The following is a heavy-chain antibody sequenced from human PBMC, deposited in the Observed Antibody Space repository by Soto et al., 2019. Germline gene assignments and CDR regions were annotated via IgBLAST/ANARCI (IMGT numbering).Heavy chain of an antibody. J-gene: IGHJ5*02. CDR2: IIPIFGTA. CDR1: GGTFSSYA. D-gene: IGHD3-22*01. Sequence: QVQLVQSGAEVKKPGSSVKVSCKASGGTFSSYAISWVRQAPGQGLEWMGEIIPIFGTAYYAQKFQGRVTITADESTSTAYIELSSMRSEYTAVYYCARDRGPSSGYYPYWFDPWGQATLVTVSS. V-gene: IGHV1-69*12. CDR3: ARDRGPSSGYYPYWFDP.